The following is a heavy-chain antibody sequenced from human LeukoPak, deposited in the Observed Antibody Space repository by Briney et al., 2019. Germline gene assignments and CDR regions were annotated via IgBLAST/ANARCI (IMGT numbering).Heavy chain of an antibody. CDR3: ARATYCSGGSSYSCGY. J-gene: IGHJ4*02. CDR1: GYTFTSYY. Sequence: ASVKVSCKASGYTFTSYYMHWVRQAPGQGLEWMGIINPSGGSTSYAQKFQGRVTMTRDTSTSTVYMELSSLRSEDTAVYYCARATYCSGGSSYSCGYWGQGTLVTVSS. V-gene: IGHV1-46*01. D-gene: IGHD2-15*01. CDR2: INPSGGST.